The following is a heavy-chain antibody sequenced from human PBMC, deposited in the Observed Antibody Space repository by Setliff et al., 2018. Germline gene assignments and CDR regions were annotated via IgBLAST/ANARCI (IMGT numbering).Heavy chain of an antibody. Sequence: ASETLSLTCTVSGGSVSSSSYYWGWIRQPPGKGLEWIGSIYYSGSTYYNPSLKSRVTISVDTSKNQFSLKLSSVTAADTAVYYCARSPDCSSTSCYSPSPFDYWGQGTLVTVS. CDR3: ARSPDCSSTSCYSPSPFDY. D-gene: IGHD2-2*01. V-gene: IGHV4-39*07. CDR2: IYYSGST. CDR1: GGSVSSSSYY. J-gene: IGHJ4*02.